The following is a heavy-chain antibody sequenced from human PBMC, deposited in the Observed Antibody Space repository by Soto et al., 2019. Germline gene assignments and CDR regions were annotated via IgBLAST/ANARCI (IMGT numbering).Heavy chain of an antibody. CDR3: ARSIVGATENAFDI. D-gene: IGHD1-26*01. J-gene: IGHJ3*02. V-gene: IGHV1-69*13. CDR2: IIPIFGTA. Sequence: ASVKVSCKASGGTFSSYAISWVRQAPGQGLEWMGGIIPIFGTANYAQKFQGRVTITADESTSTAYMELSSLRSEDTAVYYCARSIVGATENAFDIWGQGTMVTVSS. CDR1: GGTFSSYA.